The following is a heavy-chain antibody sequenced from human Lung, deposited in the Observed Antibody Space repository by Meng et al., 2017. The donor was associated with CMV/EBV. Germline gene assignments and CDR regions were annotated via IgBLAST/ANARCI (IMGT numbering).Heavy chain of an antibody. V-gene: IGHV3-11*01. CDR3: ARGAYTVTSFSEGRLDP. D-gene: IGHD4-11*01. J-gene: IGHJ5*02. CDR1: GFTFSDYY. CDR2: ISPSGSTR. Sequence: GESLKISCAASGFTFSDYYMSWIRQAPRKGLEWVSHISPSGSTRYYADSVNGRFTISRGNADNSLYLQINSLRAEDTAVYYCARGAYTVTSFSEGRLDPWGQGXLVXSPQ.